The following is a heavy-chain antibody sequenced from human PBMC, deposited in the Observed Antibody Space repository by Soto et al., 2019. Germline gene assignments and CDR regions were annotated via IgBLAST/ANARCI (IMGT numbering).Heavy chain of an antibody. CDR2: INPSGGST. CDR3: AREGIRTDYYDSSGYYRFPSYNWFDP. CDR1: GGTFSSYT. V-gene: IGHV1-46*01. D-gene: IGHD3-22*01. J-gene: IGHJ5*02. Sequence: ASVKVSCKGAGGTFSSYTISWVRQAPGQGLEWMGIINPSGGSTSCAQKFQGRVTMTRDTSTSTVYMELSSLRSEDTAVYYCAREGIRTDYYDSSGYYRFPSYNWFDPWGQGTLVTVSS.